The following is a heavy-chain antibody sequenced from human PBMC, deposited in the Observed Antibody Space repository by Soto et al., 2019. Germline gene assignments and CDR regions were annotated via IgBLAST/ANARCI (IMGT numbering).Heavy chain of an antibody. D-gene: IGHD2-2*01. V-gene: IGHV4-59*01. CDR1: GGSISGYY. CDR2: IYYSGST. J-gene: IGHJ5*02. Sequence: QVQLQESGPGLVKPSETLSLTCTVTGGSISGYYWSWIRQPPGKGLEWIGYIYYSGSTNYNPSLKRRVTISVDTSKNQFSLRLSSVTAADTAVYYCASSGYCSSSSCWWFDPWGQGTLVTVSS. CDR3: ASSGYCSSSSCWWFDP.